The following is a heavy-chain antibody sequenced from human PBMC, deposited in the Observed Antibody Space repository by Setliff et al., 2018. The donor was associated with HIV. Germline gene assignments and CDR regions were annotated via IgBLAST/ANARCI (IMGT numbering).Heavy chain of an antibody. D-gene: IGHD2-2*01. CDR3: ARLGYCSSTSCLMGWFDP. Sequence: LSLTCTVSGGSINSGYYWGWIRQPPGKGLEWIGSIYYRGSTYYNPSLKSRVTISVDTSKNQFSLKLYSVTAADTAVYYCARLGYCSSTSCLMGWFDPWGQGTLVTVSS. CDR1: GGSINSGYY. V-gene: IGHV4-38-2*02. J-gene: IGHJ5*02. CDR2: IYYRGST.